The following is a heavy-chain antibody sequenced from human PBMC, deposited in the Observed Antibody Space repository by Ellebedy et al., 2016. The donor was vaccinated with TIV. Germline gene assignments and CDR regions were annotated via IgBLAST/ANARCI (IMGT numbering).Heavy chain of an antibody. CDR3: ARGFARGYIYGYGDY. V-gene: IGHV1-2*04. CDR2: INPNSGGT. D-gene: IGHD5-18*01. J-gene: IGHJ4*02. CDR1: GSTFSSYA. Sequence: AASVKVSCKASGSTFSSYAISWVRQPPAQGLVWMGWINPNSGGTSYAQKFQGWVTMTRDTSISTAYMELTRLTSDDTAVYYCARGFARGYIYGYGDYWGQGTLVTVSS.